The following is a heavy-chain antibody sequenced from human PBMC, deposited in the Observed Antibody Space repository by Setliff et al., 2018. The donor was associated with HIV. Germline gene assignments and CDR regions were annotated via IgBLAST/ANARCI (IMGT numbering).Heavy chain of an antibody. CDR2: YSAAGYPT. CDR3: AKVFAFGVDGFDI. V-gene: IGHV3-23*01. J-gene: IGHJ3*02. D-gene: IGHD3-10*01. Sequence: GGSLRLSCTASGFTIGDYAMSWVRQAPGKGLEWVGFIRSKTYSAAGYPTHYAESVKGRFTISKDNSQNALYLQMNSLTDEDTAVYYCAKVFAFGVDGFDIWGQGTMVTVSS. CDR1: GFTIGDYA.